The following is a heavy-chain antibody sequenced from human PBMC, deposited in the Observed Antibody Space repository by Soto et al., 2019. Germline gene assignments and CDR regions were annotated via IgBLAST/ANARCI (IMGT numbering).Heavy chain of an antibody. CDR2: IYYSGST. D-gene: IGHD2-2*02. V-gene: IGHV4-59*01. J-gene: IGHJ5*02. CDR3: AREYHP. Sequence: WTWIRQPPGKGLEWIGHIYYSGSTNYNPSLKSRVTISLATSRNQFSLKLSSVTAADTAVYYCAREYHPWGQGTLVTVSS.